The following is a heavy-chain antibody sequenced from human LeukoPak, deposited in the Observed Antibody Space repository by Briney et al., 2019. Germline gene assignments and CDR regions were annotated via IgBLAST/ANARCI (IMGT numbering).Heavy chain of an antibody. CDR3: AREKAYDSSGYYNLDY. D-gene: IGHD3-22*01. J-gene: IGHJ4*02. Sequence: VSVKVSCKASGYTFTSYYMHWVRQAPGQGLELMGIINPSGGSTSYAQKFQGRVTMTRDTSTSTVYMELSSLRSEDTAVYYCAREKAYDSSGYYNLDYWGQGTLVTVSS. CDR1: GYTFTSYY. V-gene: IGHV1-46*01. CDR2: INPSGGST.